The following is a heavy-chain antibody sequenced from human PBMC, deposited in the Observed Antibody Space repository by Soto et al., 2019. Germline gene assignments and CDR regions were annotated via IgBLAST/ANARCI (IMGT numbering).Heavy chain of an antibody. CDR3: AKDTIAAAYGGYYYYGMDV. CDR2: ISYDGSNK. Sequence: QVQLVESGGGVVQPGRSLRLSCAASGFTFSSYGMHWVRQAPGKGLEWVAVISYDGSNKYYADSVKGRFTISRDNSKNTLYLQMNSLRAEDTAVYYCAKDTIAAAYGGYYYYGMDVRGQGTTVTVSS. J-gene: IGHJ6*02. D-gene: IGHD6-13*01. CDR1: GFTFSSYG. V-gene: IGHV3-30*18.